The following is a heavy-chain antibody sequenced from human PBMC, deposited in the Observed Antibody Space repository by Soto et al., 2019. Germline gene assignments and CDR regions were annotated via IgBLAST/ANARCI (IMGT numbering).Heavy chain of an antibody. J-gene: IGHJ2*01. CDR2: TKYSGST. V-gene: IGHV4-31*03. Sequence: QVQLQESGPGLVKPSQTLSLTCTVSGGSISSGGYCWSWIRQHPGKGLEWIGYTKYSGSTYCNPSLKSRVTISVDTSKNQFSLKLSSVTAADTAVYYCARDYGGAWYFDLWGRGTLVTVSS. D-gene: IGHD3-16*01. CDR1: GGSISSGGYC. CDR3: ARDYGGAWYFDL.